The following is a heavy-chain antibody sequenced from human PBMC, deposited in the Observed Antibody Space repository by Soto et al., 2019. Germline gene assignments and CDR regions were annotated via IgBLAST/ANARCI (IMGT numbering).Heavy chain of an antibody. D-gene: IGHD3-3*01. Sequence: LRLSCAASGFTFSSYAMHWVRQAPGKGLEWVAVISYDGSNKYYADSVKGRFTISRDNSKNTLYLQMNSLRAEDTAVYYCARGQDDFWSGYYWWGQGTLVTVSS. J-gene: IGHJ4*02. CDR2: ISYDGSNK. CDR1: GFTFSSYA. V-gene: IGHV3-30-3*01. CDR3: ARGQDDFWSGYYW.